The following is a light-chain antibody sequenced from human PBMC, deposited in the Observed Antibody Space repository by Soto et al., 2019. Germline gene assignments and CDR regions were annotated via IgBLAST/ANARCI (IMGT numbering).Light chain of an antibody. Sequence: IRMTQSPSTLSAKVGDRVTITCRASQSISSWLAWYQQKPGKAPKLLIYDASSLESGVPSRFSGSGSGTEFTLTISSLQPDDFATYYCQQYNSYPPFGGGTNVAI. J-gene: IGKJ4*01. CDR3: QQYNSYPP. CDR1: QSISSW. CDR2: DAS. V-gene: IGKV1-5*01.